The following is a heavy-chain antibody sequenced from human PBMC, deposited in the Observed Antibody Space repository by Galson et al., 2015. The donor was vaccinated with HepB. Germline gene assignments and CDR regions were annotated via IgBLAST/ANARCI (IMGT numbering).Heavy chain of an antibody. CDR1: GFTFSSYA. J-gene: IGHJ4*02. Sequence: LRLSCAASGFTFSSYAMHWVRQAPGKGLEYVSAISSNGGSTYYADSVKGRFTISRDNSKNTLYLQMSSLRAEDTAVYYCVKVTYYYDSSGYPTLDYWGQGTLVTVSS. CDR3: VKVTYYYDSSGYPTLDY. V-gene: IGHV3-64D*06. D-gene: IGHD3-22*01. CDR2: ISSNGGST.